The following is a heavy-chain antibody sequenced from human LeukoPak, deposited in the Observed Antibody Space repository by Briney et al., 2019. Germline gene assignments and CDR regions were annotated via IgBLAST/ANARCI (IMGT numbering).Heavy chain of an antibody. Sequence: GGSLRLSCAASGFTVSSNYMNWVRQAPGKGLEWVSTISGSGGTTYYADSVKGRFTISRDNSRNTLYLQLNSLRAEDTAVYYCAKNDPIVGATYFDYWGQGTLVTVSS. V-gene: IGHV3-23*01. D-gene: IGHD1-26*01. J-gene: IGHJ4*02. CDR1: GFTVSSNY. CDR3: AKNDPIVGATYFDY. CDR2: ISGSGGTT.